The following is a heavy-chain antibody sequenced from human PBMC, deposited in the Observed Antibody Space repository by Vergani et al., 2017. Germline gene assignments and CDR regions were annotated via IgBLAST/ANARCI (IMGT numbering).Heavy chain of an antibody. Sequence: QVQLPESGPGLVKPSETLSLTCTVSGGSLSSYYWSWIRQPPGEGLEWIGYIYYSGSTNYNPSLKSRVTMSVDTSKNQFSLKLSSVTAADTAVYYCARTFGLYYGMDVWGQGTTVTVSS. D-gene: IGHD3-16*01. CDR2: IYYSGST. CDR1: GGSLSSYY. V-gene: IGHV4-59*01. J-gene: IGHJ6*02. CDR3: ARTFGLYYGMDV.